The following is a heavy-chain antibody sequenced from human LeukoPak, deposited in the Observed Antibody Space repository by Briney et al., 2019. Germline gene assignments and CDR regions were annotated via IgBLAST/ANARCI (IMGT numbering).Heavy chain of an antibody. V-gene: IGHV3-53*01. Sequence: GGSLRLSCAASGFTVSSNYMSWVRQAPGKGLEWVSVIYSGGSTYYADSVKGRFTISRDNSKNTPYLQMNSLRAEDTAVYYCARLYDSSGPFDYWGQGTLVTASS. CDR1: GFTVSSNY. CDR2: IYSGGST. D-gene: IGHD3-22*01. J-gene: IGHJ4*02. CDR3: ARLYDSSGPFDY.